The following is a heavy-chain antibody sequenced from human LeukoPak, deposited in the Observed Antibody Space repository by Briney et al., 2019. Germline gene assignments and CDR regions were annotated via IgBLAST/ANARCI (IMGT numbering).Heavy chain of an antibody. CDR3: ARAPWYDYVWGSYRFDY. CDR2: INHSGST. D-gene: IGHD3-16*02. V-gene: IGHV4-34*01. CDR1: GGSFSGYY. Sequence: PSETLSLTCAVYGGSFSGYYWSWIRRPPGKGLEWIGEINHSGSTNYNPSLKSRVTISVDTSKNQFSLKLSSVTAADTAVYYCARAPWYDYVWGSYRFDYWGQGTLVTVSS. J-gene: IGHJ4*02.